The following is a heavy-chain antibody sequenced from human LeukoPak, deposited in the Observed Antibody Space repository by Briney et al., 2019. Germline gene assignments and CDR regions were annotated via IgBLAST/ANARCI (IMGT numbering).Heavy chain of an antibody. V-gene: IGHV3-30*04. CDR2: ISYDGSNK. CDR3: ARDQTPFV. J-gene: IGHJ4*02. Sequence: QSGGSLRLSCAASGFTFSSYAMHWVRQAPGKGLEWVAVISYDGSNKYYADSVKGRFTISRDNAKNSLYLQMNSLRAEDTAVYYCARDQTPFVWGQGTLVTVSS. CDR1: GFTFSSYA.